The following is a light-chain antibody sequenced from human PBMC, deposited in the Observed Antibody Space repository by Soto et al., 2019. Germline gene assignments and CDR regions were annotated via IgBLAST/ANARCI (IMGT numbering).Light chain of an antibody. CDR3: QQSYNGPFT. Sequence: DIQMTQSPSSLSASVGDRVTLTCQASQDISNYLNWYQQKPGQAPKLLIYDSSALGTGVPSRFSGSGSGTDFTLTISSLQPEDFATYYCQQSYNGPFTFGPGTKVDIK. CDR2: DSS. J-gene: IGKJ3*01. CDR1: QDISNY. V-gene: IGKV1-39*01.